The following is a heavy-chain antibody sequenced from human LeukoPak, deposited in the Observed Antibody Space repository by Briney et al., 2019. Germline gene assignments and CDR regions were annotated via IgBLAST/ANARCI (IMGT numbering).Heavy chain of an antibody. V-gene: IGHV1-18*01. CDR2: INAYNGNT. D-gene: IGHD5-24*01. CDR3: ARGIRDGYNLGFDY. CDR1: GYTFINSG. J-gene: IGHJ4*02. Sequence: ASVKVSCKASGYTFINSGISWVRQAPGQGLECMGWINAYNGNTNYAQKLQGRVTMTADTSTSTAYMELRSLRSDDTAVYYCARGIRDGYNLGFDYWGQGTLVTVSS.